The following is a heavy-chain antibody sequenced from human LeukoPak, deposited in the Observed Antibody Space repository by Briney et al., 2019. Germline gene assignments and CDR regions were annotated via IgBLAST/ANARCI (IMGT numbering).Heavy chain of an antibody. V-gene: IGHV1-2*04. CDR2: INPNSGGT. J-gene: IGHJ4*02. CDR1: GYTFTGYY. D-gene: IGHD6-19*01. CDR3: ARVGIAVAGTYFDY. Sequence: GASVKVSCKASGYTFTGYYMHWVRQAPGQGLEWMGWINPNSGGTNYAQKFQGWVTMTRDTSISTAYMELSRLRSDDTAVYYCARVGIAVAGTYFDYWGQGTLVTVSS.